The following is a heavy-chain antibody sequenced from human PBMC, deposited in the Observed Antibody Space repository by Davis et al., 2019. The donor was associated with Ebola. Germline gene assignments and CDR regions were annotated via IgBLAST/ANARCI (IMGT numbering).Heavy chain of an antibody. CDR3: ARLTMIPTAVDFDS. D-gene: IGHD3-22*01. V-gene: IGHV1-2*06. CDR2: INPNTGDT. CDR1: GYTFTGFY. Sequence: ASVKVSCKASGYTFTGFYIHWVRQAPGQGLEWMGRINPNTGDTNYAQIFQGRVTMTRDTSISTAYMELSRLRSDDTALYFCARLTMIPTAVDFDSWGQGTLITVSS. J-gene: IGHJ4*02.